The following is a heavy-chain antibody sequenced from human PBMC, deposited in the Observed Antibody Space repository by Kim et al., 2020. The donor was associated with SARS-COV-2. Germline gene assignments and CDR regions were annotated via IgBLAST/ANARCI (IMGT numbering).Heavy chain of an antibody. Sequence: GGSLRLSCAASGFTFSDYYMSWIRQAPGKGLEWVSYITSSGSTIQYADSVKGRFTISRDNAKNSLYLQMNSLRAEDTAVYYCARASSSWFTPPALPDYWGQGTLVTVSS. CDR3: ARASSSWFTPPALPDY. J-gene: IGHJ4*02. D-gene: IGHD6-13*01. CDR2: ITSSGSTI. CDR1: GFTFSDYY. V-gene: IGHV3-11*01.